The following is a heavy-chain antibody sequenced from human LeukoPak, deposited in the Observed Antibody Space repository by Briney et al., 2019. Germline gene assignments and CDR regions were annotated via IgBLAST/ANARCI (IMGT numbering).Heavy chain of an antibody. Sequence: ASVKVSCKASGYTFSSYSISWVRQAPGQGLEWMGWISAYNGNTKYEEKVQDRVTMTTDTSTNTVYMELRSLRSDDSAVYYCGRENFASETYYCDYWGQGTQVTVSS. J-gene: IGHJ4*02. CDR3: GRENFASETYYCDY. CDR1: GYTFSSYS. V-gene: IGHV1-18*01. D-gene: IGHD3-10*01. CDR2: ISAYNGNT.